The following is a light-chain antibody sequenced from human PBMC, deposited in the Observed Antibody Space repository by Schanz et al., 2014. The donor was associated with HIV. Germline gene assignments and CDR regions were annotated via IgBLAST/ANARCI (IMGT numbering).Light chain of an antibody. CDR2: EVS. V-gene: IGLV2-8*01. J-gene: IGLJ2*01. CDR1: SSDVGGYNY. CDR3: NSYTTSSTLV. Sequence: QSALTQPPSASGSPGQSVTISCTGTSSDVGGYNYVSWYQQHPGKAPKLMIYEVSERPSGVPDRFSGSKSGNTASLTISGLQAEDEADYYCNSYTTSSTLVFGGGTKLTVL.